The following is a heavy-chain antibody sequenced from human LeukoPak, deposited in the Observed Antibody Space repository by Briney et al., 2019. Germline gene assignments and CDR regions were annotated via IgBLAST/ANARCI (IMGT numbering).Heavy chain of an antibody. CDR1: GFTFSSYS. CDR2: ISSSSSYI. V-gene: IGHV3-21*01. D-gene: IGHD3-10*01. J-gene: IGHJ4*02. CDR3: ARERYRGDASYDY. Sequence: GGSLRLSCAASGFTFSSYSMNWVRQAPGKGLEWVSSISSSSSYIYYADSVKGRFTISRDNAKNSLYLQMNSLRAEDTAVYYCARERYRGDASYDYWGQGTLVTVS.